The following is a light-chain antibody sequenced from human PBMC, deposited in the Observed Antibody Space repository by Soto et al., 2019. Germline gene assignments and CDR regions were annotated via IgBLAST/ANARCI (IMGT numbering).Light chain of an antibody. V-gene: IGKV3-11*01. J-gene: IGKJ1*01. CDR3: QQRSNWPPWT. CDR1: QSVSSN. CDR2: DAS. Sequence: IVLTQSPGTLSFSPGERATLSCRASQSVSSNLAWYQQKPGQAPRLLIYDASNRATGIPARFSGSGSGTDFTLTISSLEPEDFAVYYCQQRSNWPPWTFGQGTKVDIK.